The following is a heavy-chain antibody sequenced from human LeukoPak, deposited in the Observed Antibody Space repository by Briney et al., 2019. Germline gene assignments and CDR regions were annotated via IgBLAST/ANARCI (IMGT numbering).Heavy chain of an antibody. CDR3: ARGGSYYDILTGYSNFPHDY. D-gene: IGHD3-9*01. Sequence: ASVKVSCKASGYTFTSYYMHWVRQAPGQGLEWMGLINPSGGSTSYAQKFQGRVTMTRDTSTSTVYMELSSLRSEDTAVYYCARGGSYYDILTGYSNFPHDYWGQGTLVTVSS. CDR2: INPSGGST. V-gene: IGHV1-46*01. J-gene: IGHJ4*02. CDR1: GYTFTSYY.